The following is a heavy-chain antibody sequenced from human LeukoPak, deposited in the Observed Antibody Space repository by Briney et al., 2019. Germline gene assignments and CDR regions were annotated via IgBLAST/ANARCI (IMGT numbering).Heavy chain of an antibody. Sequence: SETLSHTCAVYGGSFSGYYWSWIRQPPGKGLEWIGEINHSGSTNYNPSLKSRVTISVDTSKNQFSLKLSSVTAADTAVYYCARGDSSSWYEGYWFDPWGQGTLVTVSS. V-gene: IGHV4-34*01. D-gene: IGHD6-13*01. CDR2: INHSGST. J-gene: IGHJ5*02. CDR1: GGSFSGYY. CDR3: ARGDSSSWYEGYWFDP.